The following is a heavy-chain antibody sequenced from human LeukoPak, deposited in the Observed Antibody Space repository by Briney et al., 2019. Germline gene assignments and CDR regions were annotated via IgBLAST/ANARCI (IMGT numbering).Heavy chain of an antibody. J-gene: IGHJ6*02. V-gene: IGHV3-30*18. CDR3: AKDYYDFWSGYNYYYGMDA. CDR2: ISYDGSNK. D-gene: IGHD3-3*01. CDR1: GFTFSSYG. Sequence: PGRSLRLSCAASGFTFSSYGMHWVRQAPGKGLEWVAVISYDGSNKYYADSVKGRFTISRDNSKNTLYLQMNSLRAEDTAVYYCAKDYYDFWSGYNYYYGMDAWGQGTTVTVSS.